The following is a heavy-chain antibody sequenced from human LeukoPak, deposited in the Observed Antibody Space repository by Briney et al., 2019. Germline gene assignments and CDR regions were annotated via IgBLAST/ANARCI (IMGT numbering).Heavy chain of an antibody. D-gene: IGHD2-21*02. CDR1: GFTVSSNY. V-gene: IGHV3-53*01. J-gene: IGHJ6*03. CDR2: IYSGGST. Sequence: GGSLRLSCAASGFTVSSNYMSWVRQAPGKGLEWVSVIYSGGSTYYADSVKGRFTISRDNSKNTLYLQMNSLRAEDTAVYYCARVVVVTATIYYYYYYMDVWGKGTTVTISS. CDR3: ARVVVVTATIYYYYYYMDV.